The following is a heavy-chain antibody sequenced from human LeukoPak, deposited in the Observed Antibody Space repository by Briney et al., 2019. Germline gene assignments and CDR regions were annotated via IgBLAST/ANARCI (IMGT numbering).Heavy chain of an antibody. D-gene: IGHD3-10*01. Sequence: GGSLRLSCAASGFTFNSYGMHWVRQAPGKGLEWVAFIRYDGSNKYYADSVRGRFTISRDNSKNTLYLQMNSLRAEDTAVYYCARVVPPTDYGSGSYFWDPYYFDYWGQGTLVTVSS. CDR2: IRYDGSNK. CDR1: GFTFNSYG. J-gene: IGHJ4*02. CDR3: ARVVPPTDYGSGSYFWDPYYFDY. V-gene: IGHV3-30*02.